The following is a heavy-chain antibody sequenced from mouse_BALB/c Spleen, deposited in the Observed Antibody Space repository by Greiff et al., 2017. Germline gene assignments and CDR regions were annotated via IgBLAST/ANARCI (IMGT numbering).Heavy chain of an antibody. V-gene: IGHV3-6*02. J-gene: IGHJ2*01. CDR3: ASLWDPFDY. D-gene: IGHD4-1*01. CDR1: GYSITSGYY. CDR2: ISYDGSN. Sequence: EVQLQQSGPGLVKPSQSLSLTCSVTGYSITSGYYWNWIRQFPGNKLEWMGYISYDGSNNYNPSLKNRISITRDTSKNQFFLKLNSVTTEDTATYYCASLWDPFDYWGQGTTLTVSS.